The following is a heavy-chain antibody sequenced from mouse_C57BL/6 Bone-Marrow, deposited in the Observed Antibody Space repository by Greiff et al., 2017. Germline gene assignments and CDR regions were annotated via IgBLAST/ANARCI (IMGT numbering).Heavy chain of an antibody. CDR2: IWSGGST. J-gene: IGHJ4*01. V-gene: IGHV2-4*01. CDR1: GFSLTSYG. CDR3: AKNGDYSNRYYYAMDY. D-gene: IGHD2-5*01. Sequence: VKLVESGPGLVQPSQSLSITCTVSGFSLTSYGVHWVRQPPGKGLEWLGVIWSGGSTDYNAAFISRLSISKDNSKSQVFFKMNSLQADDTAIYYCAKNGDYSNRYYYAMDYGGQGTSVTVSS.